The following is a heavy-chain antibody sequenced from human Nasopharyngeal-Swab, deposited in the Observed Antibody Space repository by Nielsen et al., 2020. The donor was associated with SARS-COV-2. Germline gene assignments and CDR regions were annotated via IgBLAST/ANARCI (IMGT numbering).Heavy chain of an antibody. CDR3: ARVCSGGSCYGYYYGMDV. D-gene: IGHD2-15*01. J-gene: IGHJ6*02. CDR2: IYSGGST. V-gene: IGHV3-53*01. CDR1: GFIVSSNY. Sequence: GESLKISCAASGFIVSSNYMSWVRQAPGKGLEWVSAIYSGGSTYYADSVKGRFTISRDHSKNTLYLQMNSLRAEDTAVYYCARVCSGGSCYGYYYGMDVWGQGTTVTVSS.